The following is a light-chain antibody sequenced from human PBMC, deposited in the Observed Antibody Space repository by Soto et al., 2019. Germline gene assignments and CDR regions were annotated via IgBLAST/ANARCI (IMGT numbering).Light chain of an antibody. J-gene: IGKJ1*01. CDR2: AAS. Sequence: AIQMTQSPSSLSASVGDRVTITCRASQDIKNELGWYQQKPGKAPNVLIYAASTLLSGVPSRFSGAGSGTDFTLTISSLQPEDFATYYCLQDHNYPRTFGQGTRVEIE. CDR3: LQDHNYPRT. CDR1: QDIKNE. V-gene: IGKV1-6*01.